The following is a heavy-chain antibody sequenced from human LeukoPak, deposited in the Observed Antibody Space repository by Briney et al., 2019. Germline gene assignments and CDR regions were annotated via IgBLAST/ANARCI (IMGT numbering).Heavy chain of an antibody. D-gene: IGHD5-18*01. J-gene: IGHJ4*02. Sequence: GGSLRLSCAASGFTFSSCGMHWVRQAPGKGLEWVAVIWYDGSNKYYADSVKGRFTISRDDSKNTLYLQMNSLRAEDTAVYYCVREGGDTAMAFDYWGQGTLVTVSS. CDR2: IWYDGSNK. V-gene: IGHV3-33*08. CDR1: GFTFSSCG. CDR3: VREGGDTAMAFDY.